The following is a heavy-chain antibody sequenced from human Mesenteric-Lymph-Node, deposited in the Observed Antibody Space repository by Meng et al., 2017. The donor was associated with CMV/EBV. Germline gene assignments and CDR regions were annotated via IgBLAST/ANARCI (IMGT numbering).Heavy chain of an antibody. J-gene: IGHJ4*02. D-gene: IGHD3-3*01. CDR2: IYHSGNT. CDR3: ARSLRFLEWFH. Sequence: GSLRLSCTVSGGSISSTAYYWGWIRQPPAKGLEWIGNIYHSGNTYYNPSLKSRVSISVDTSKNQFSLNLTSVTAADTAVYFCARSLRFLEWFHWGQGTLVTVSS. V-gene: IGHV4-39*01. CDR1: GGSISSTAYY.